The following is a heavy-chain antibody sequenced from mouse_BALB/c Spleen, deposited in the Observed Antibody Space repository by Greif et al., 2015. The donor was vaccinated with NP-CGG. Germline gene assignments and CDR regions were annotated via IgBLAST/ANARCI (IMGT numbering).Heavy chain of an antibody. CDR2: IDPSDSET. CDR1: GYSFTSYW. D-gene: IGHD2-10*01. V-gene: IGHV1S126*01. J-gene: IGHJ4*01. CDR3: ARPLLDYAMDY. Sequence: QVQLQQSGPQLVRPGASVKISCKASGYSFTSYWMHWVKQRPGQGLEWIGMIDPSDSETRLNQKFKDKATLTVDKSSSTAYMQLSSPTSEDSAVYYCARPLLDYAMDYWGQGTSVTVSS.